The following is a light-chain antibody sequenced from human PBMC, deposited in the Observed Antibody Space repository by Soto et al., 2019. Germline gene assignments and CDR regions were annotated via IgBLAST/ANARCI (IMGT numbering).Light chain of an antibody. CDR2: EVS. CDR3: ISYTSSSTWV. CDR1: SSDVGGYIY. J-gene: IGLJ3*02. Sequence: QSALTQPASVSGSPGQSITISCTGTSSDVGGYIYVSWYQHHPGKAPKLMIYEVSNRPSGVSDRFSGSRSGNTASLTISGLQAEDESDYYCISYTSSSTWVFGGGTKLTVL. V-gene: IGLV2-14*01.